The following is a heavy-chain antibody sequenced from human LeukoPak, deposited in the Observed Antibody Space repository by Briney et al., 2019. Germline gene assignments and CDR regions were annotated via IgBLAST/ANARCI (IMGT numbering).Heavy chain of an antibody. CDR3: ARDSSYYYDSSGGFGY. Sequence: SQTLSPTCTVSGGSISSGDYYWSWIRQPPGKGLEWIGYIYYSGSTYYNPSLKSRVSISVDTSKNQFSLKLSSVTAADTAVYYCARDSSYYYDSSGGFGYWGQGTLVTVSS. J-gene: IGHJ4*02. V-gene: IGHV4-30-4*01. CDR1: GGSISSGDYY. CDR2: IYYSGST. D-gene: IGHD3-22*01.